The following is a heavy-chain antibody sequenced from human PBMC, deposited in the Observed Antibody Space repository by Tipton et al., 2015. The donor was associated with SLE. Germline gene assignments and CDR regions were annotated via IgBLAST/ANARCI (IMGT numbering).Heavy chain of an antibody. CDR2: INHSGST. Sequence: TLSLTCVVYGGSFSGYYWSWIRQPPGKGLEWIGEINHSGSTNYNPSLKSRVTISVDTSKNEFSLNLSSVTAADTAVYYCAREQQLVYYGMDVWGQGTTVTVSS. J-gene: IGHJ6*02. CDR3: AREQQLVYYGMDV. V-gene: IGHV4-34*01. CDR1: GGSFSGYY. D-gene: IGHD6-13*01.